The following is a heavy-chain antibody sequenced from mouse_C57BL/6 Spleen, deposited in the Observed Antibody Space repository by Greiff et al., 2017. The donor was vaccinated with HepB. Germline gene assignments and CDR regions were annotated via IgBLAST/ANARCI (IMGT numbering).Heavy chain of an antibody. CDR3: ARFMDYDVGFAY. J-gene: IGHJ3*01. V-gene: IGHV1-80*01. CDR1: GYAFSSYW. Sequence: QVHVKQSGAELVKPGASVKISCKASGYAFSSYWMNWVKQRPGKGLEWIGQIYPGDGDTNYNGKFKGKATLTADKSSSTAYMQLSSLTSEDSAVYFCARFMDYDVGFAYWGQGTLVTVSA. D-gene: IGHD2-4*01. CDR2: IYPGDGDT.